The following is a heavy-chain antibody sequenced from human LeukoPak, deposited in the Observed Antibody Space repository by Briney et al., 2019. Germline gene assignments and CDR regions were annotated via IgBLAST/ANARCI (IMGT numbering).Heavy chain of an antibody. CDR2: ISSSSSYI. CDR3: ARKPGLSSSSPNY. J-gene: IGHJ4*02. D-gene: IGHD6-6*01. V-gene: IGHV3-21*01. Sequence: GGSLRLSCAASGFTLRSYAMSWVRQAPGKGLEWVSSISSSSSYIYYADSVKGRFTISRDNAKNSLYLQMNSLRAEDTAVYYCARKPGLSSSSPNYWGQGTLVTVSS. CDR1: GFTLRSYA.